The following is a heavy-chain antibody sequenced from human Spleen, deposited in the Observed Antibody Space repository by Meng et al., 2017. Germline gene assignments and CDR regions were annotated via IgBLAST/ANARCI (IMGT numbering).Heavy chain of an antibody. CDR2: INPNSGGT. J-gene: IGHJ5*02. D-gene: IGHD6-13*01. CDR3: ARGLAAAGTFLFDP. CDR1: GYTFTGYY. V-gene: IGHV1-2*06. Sequence: QWPLMPSRAEVKRPGAPGKVTCKASGYTFTGYYMNGVRQAPGQGLEWMGRINPNSGGTNYAQKLQGRVTMTRDTSISTAYMELSRLRSDDTAVYYCARGLAAAGTFLFDPWGQGTLVTVSS.